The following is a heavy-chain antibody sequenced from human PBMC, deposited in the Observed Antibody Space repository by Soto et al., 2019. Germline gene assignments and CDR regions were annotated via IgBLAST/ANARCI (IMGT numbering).Heavy chain of an antibody. D-gene: IGHD1-1*01. CDR3: ARVGASAGTIYYFDY. V-gene: IGHV1-18*01. J-gene: IGHJ4*02. CDR2: ISAYNGNT. Sequence: ASVKVSCKASGYTFTSYGISWVRQAPGQGLEWMGWISAYNGNTNYAQKLQGRVTMTTDTSTSTAYMELRSLRSDDTAVYYCARVGASAGTIYYFDYWGQGIRVTVSS. CDR1: GYTFTSYG.